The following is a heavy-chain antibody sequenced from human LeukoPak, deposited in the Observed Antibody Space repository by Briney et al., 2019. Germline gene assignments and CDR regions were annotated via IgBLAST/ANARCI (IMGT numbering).Heavy chain of an antibody. J-gene: IGHJ4*02. V-gene: IGHV1-8*01. CDR1: GYTFTSYD. CDR3: ARGAPGSSCSGGSWPYFDF. D-gene: IGHD2-15*01. Sequence: ASVKVSCKASGYTFTSYDINWVRQATGQGLEWMGRVNPNSGHTGFAQKFQGRVSMTTNTSISTAYMEVRSLKSEDTAVYYCARGAPGSSCSGGSWPYFDFWGQGTLVSVSS. CDR2: VNPNSGHT.